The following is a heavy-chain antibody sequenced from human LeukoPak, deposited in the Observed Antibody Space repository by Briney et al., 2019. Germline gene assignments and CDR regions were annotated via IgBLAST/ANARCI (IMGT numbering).Heavy chain of an antibody. J-gene: IGHJ4*02. Sequence: SETLSLTCTVSGDSISSGGYFWTWNRQHPGKGLEWIGYMYYSGKTYYNPSLKSRVIISIDTSKNQFSLNVSSVTAADTAVYYCARGGSKWGQGTLVTVSS. CDR3: ARGGSK. V-gene: IGHV4-31*03. CDR1: GDSISSGGYF. CDR2: MYYSGKT. D-gene: IGHD3-16*01.